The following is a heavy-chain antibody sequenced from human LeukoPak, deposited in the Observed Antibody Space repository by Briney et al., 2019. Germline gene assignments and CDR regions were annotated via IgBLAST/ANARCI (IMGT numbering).Heavy chain of an antibody. CDR2: INPNSGGT. CDR1: GYTFTGYY. CDR3: ARDWDSGGWYLSVNWFDP. V-gene: IGHV1-2*02. Sequence: ASVKVSCKASGYTFTGYYMHWVRQAPGQGLEWMGWINPNSGGTNYAQKFQGRVTMTRDTSISTAYMELSRLRSDDTAVYYCARDWDSGGWYLSVNWFDPWGQGTLVTVSS. D-gene: IGHD6-19*01. J-gene: IGHJ5*02.